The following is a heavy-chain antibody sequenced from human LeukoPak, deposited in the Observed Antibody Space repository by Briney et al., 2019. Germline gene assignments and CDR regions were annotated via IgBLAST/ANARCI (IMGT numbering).Heavy chain of an antibody. J-gene: IGHJ4*02. CDR2: INSDGTSP. V-gene: IGHV3-74*01. Sequence: PGGSLRLSCAASGFTFSSYWMSWVRQAPGKGLVWVSGINSDGTSPIYADSVKGRFTISRDNAKNTLFLQMNSPRAEDTAVYYCSRGNSGGFDYWGQGTLVTVSS. D-gene: IGHD3-10*01. CDR3: SRGNSGGFDY. CDR1: GFTFSSYW.